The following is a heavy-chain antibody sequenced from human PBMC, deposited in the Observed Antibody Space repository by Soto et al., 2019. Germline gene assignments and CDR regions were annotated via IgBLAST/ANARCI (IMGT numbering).Heavy chain of an antibody. V-gene: IGHV4-59*01. CDR2: IYYSGST. CDR3: AREYCGGDDCSFDY. Sequence: PSETLSLTCTVSGGSISSYYWSWIRQPPGKGLEWIGYIYYSGSTNYNPSLKSRVTISVDTSKNQFSLKLSSVTAADTAVYYCAREYCGGDDCSFDYWGQGTLVTVSS. D-gene: IGHD2-21*02. CDR1: GGSISSYY. J-gene: IGHJ4*02.